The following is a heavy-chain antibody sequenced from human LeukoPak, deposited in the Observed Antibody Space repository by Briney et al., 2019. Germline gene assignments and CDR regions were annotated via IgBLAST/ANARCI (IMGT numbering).Heavy chain of an antibody. Sequence: SETLSLTCAVYGGSFSGYYWSWIRQPPGKGLEWIGEINHSGSTNYNPSLKSRVTISVDTSKNQFSLKLSSVTAADTAVYYCARHGIYDYGDYDAFDIWGQGTMVTVSP. CDR1: GGSFSGYY. D-gene: IGHD4-17*01. J-gene: IGHJ3*02. CDR3: ARHGIYDYGDYDAFDI. V-gene: IGHV4-34*01. CDR2: INHSGST.